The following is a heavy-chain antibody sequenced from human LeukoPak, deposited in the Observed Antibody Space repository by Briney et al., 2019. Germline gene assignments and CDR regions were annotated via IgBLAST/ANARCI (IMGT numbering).Heavy chain of an antibody. V-gene: IGHV4-4*02. CDR2: IYHSGST. Sequence: SETLSLTCTVSGDSISSSNWWSWVRQPPGKGLEWIGEIYHSGSTNYNPSLKSRVTISVDKSKNQFSLKLNSATAADTAVYFCVRHFHGSGYVVDLWGQGTLVTVSS. J-gene: IGHJ5*02. CDR1: GDSISSSNW. D-gene: IGHD6-13*01. CDR3: VRHFHGSGYVVDL.